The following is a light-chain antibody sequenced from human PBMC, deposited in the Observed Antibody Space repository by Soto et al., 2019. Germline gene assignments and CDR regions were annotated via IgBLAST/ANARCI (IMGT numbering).Light chain of an antibody. J-gene: IGKJ1*01. V-gene: IGKV1-5*03. CDR3: QQYNSYPWT. Sequence: DIQMTQSPSTLSASVGDRVTITCRASHSFGSWLAWFQQKPGKAPKLLIYKASSLESGVPSRFSGSGSGTEFTLTISSLQPDDFATYYCQQYNSYPWTFGQGTKVEIK. CDR1: HSFGSW. CDR2: KAS.